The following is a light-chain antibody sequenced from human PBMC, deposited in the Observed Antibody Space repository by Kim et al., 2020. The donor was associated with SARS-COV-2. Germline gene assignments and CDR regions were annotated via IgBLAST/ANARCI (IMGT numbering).Light chain of an antibody. CDR2: RDN. J-gene: IGLJ2*01. CDR1: NIEGKN. Sequence: SYELTQPLSVSVALGQTARITCGGNNIEGKNVHWLQQKPGQAPVLIIYRDNKRPSGIPERFSGSNSGNTATLTISGAQVGDEGDYYCHVRDSGTVFGGGTQLTVL. V-gene: IGLV3-9*01. CDR3: HVRDSGTV.